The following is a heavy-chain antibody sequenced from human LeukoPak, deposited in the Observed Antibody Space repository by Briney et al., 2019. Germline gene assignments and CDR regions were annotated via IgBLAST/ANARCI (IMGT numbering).Heavy chain of an antibody. Sequence: ASVKVSCKSSGYTFTDYYMHWVRQAPGQGLEWMGWINPDSGGTNYAQNFQGRVTMTRDTSISTAYMELTWLKSDDTVVYYCARDSATAAAAELDYWGQGTLVTVSS. CDR3: ARDSATAAAAELDY. CDR1: GYTFTDYY. D-gene: IGHD6-13*01. CDR2: INPDSGGT. V-gene: IGHV1-2*02. J-gene: IGHJ4*02.